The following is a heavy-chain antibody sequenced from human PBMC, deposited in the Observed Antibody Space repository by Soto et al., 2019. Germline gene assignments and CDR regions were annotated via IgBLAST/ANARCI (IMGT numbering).Heavy chain of an antibody. J-gene: IGHJ5*02. CDR2: IYATGTT. CDR3: VRDGTKTLRDWFDP. V-gene: IGHV4-4*07. CDR1: GASISGFY. Sequence: KTSETLSLTCTVSGASISGFYWSWIRKSAGKGLEWIGRIYATGTTDYNPSLKSRVMMSVDTSKKQFSLKLRSVTAADTAVYYCVRDGTKTLRDWFDPWGQGISVTGSS. D-gene: IGHD1-1*01.